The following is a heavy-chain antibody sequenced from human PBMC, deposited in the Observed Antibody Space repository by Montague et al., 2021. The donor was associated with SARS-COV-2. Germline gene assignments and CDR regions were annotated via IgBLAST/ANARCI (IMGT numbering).Heavy chain of an antibody. D-gene: IGHD6-13*01. CDR1: GFTFSSYA. J-gene: IGHJ3*02. V-gene: IGHV3-30-3*01. CDR3: ARDRDSSSWYARDDAFDI. CDR2: ISYDGSNK. Sequence: SLRLSCAASGFTFSSYAMHWVRQAPGKGLEWVAVISYDGSNKYYADSVKGRFTISRDNSKNTLYLQMNSLRAEDTAVYYCARDRDSSSWYARDDAFDIWGQGTMVTVSS.